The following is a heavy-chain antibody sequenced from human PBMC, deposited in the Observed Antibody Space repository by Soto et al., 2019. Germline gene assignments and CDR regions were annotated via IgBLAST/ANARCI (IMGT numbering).Heavy chain of an antibody. D-gene: IGHD3-10*01. CDR2: IYYSGST. Sequence: SDTLSLTCTVSGGSISSSSYYWGWIRQPPGKGLEWIGSIYYSGSTYYNPYLKSRVTISVDTSKNQLSLKLSSVTAADTAVYYCAREDGFFQRNYGMDVWGQGNPVTLSS. V-gene: IGHV4-39*02. CDR1: GGSISSSSYY. J-gene: IGHJ6*02. CDR3: AREDGFFQRNYGMDV.